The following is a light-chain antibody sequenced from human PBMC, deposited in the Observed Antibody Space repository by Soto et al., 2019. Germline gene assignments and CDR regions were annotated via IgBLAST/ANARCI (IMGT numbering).Light chain of an antibody. CDR1: TGAVTSGHY. CDR2: STS. Sequence: QAVVTQESSLTVSPGGTVTLTCASSTGAVTSGHYAYWIQQKPGQTPMALIHSTSTKHSWTPARFSGSLLGDKAALTLSGVQPEDEADYYCLLYYAGVQVFGGGTKLTVL. V-gene: IGLV7-43*01. CDR3: LLYYAGVQV. J-gene: IGLJ3*02.